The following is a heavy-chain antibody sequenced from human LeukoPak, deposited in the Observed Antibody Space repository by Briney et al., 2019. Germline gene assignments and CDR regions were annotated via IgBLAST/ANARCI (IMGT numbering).Heavy chain of an antibody. Sequence: PGGSLRLSCAASGFTFSSYWMSWVRQAPGKGLEWVANIKQDGSEKYYVDSVKGRFTISRDNAKNSLYLQMNSLRAEDTAVYYCARGDRRVIIPADDTYYYYYGMDVWGKGTTVTVSS. D-gene: IGHD3-10*01. V-gene: IGHV3-7*03. CDR2: IKQDGSEK. CDR1: GFTFSSYW. J-gene: IGHJ6*04. CDR3: ARGDRRVIIPADDTYYYYYGMDV.